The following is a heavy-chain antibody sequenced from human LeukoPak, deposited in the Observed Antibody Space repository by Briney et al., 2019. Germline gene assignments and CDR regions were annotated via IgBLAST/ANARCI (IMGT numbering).Heavy chain of an antibody. V-gene: IGHV1-18*01. D-gene: IGHD6-13*01. Sequence: ASVKVSCKASGYTFTSYGISWVRQASGQGLEWMGWISAYNGNTNYAQKLQGRVTMTTDTSTSTAYMELRSLRSDDTAVYYCARDPGIAAAGTEDAFDIWGQGTMVTVSS. J-gene: IGHJ3*02. CDR2: ISAYNGNT. CDR1: GYTFTSYG. CDR3: ARDPGIAAAGTEDAFDI.